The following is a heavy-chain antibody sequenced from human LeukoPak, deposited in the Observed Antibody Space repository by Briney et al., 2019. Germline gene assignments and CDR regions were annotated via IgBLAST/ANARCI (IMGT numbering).Heavy chain of an antibody. CDR3: ANHHTAMVTSDAFDI. D-gene: IGHD5-18*01. V-gene: IGHV3-48*04. CDR2: ISSSSSTI. Sequence: QPGGSLRLSCAASGFTFSSYSMNWVRQAPGKGLEWVSYISSSSSTIYYADSVKGRFTISRDNAKNSLYLQMNSLRAEDTAVYYCANHHTAMVTSDAFDIWGQGTMVTVSS. CDR1: GFTFSSYS. J-gene: IGHJ3*02.